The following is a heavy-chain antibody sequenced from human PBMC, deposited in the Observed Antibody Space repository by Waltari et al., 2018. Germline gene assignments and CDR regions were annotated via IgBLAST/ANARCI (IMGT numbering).Heavy chain of an antibody. CDR1: GFTFSDYY. V-gene: IGHV3-11*04. CDR3: AVTTVTTKSAFDI. J-gene: IGHJ3*02. D-gene: IGHD4-17*01. CDR2: ISSSGSTI. Sequence: QVQLVESGGGVVKPGGALRLSCAASGFTFSDYYMSWIRKAPGKGLECVSYISSSGSTIYYADSVKGRFTISRDNAKTSLYLQMNSLRAEDTAVYYCAVTTVTTKSAFDIWGQGTMVTVSS.